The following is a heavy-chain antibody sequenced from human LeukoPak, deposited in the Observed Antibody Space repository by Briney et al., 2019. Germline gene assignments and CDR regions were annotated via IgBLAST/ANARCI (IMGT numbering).Heavy chain of an antibody. CDR3: ARVVVATIQDAFDI. V-gene: IGHV4-30-4*08. CDR2: IYYSGST. D-gene: IGHD5-12*01. J-gene: IGHJ3*02. Sequence: SETLSLTCTVSGGSISSGDYCWSWIRQPPGKGLEWIGYIYYSGSTYYNPSLKSRVTISVDTSKNQFSLKLSSVTAADTAVYYCARVVVATIQDAFDIWGQGTMVTVSS. CDR1: GGSISSGDYC.